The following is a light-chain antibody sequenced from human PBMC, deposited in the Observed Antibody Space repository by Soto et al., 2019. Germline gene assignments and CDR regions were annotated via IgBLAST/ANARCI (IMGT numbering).Light chain of an antibody. J-gene: IGKJ1*01. V-gene: IGKV1-5*01. Sequence: DIQMTQSPSTLSASIGYRFTITCRASESIRTWLAWYQHKPGKAPKLLMYDVSSLESGVPSRFSGSGSGTEFTLTISSLQSDDFATYYCQQYHSYRTFGQGTTVDIK. CDR2: DVS. CDR1: ESIRTW. CDR3: QQYHSYRT.